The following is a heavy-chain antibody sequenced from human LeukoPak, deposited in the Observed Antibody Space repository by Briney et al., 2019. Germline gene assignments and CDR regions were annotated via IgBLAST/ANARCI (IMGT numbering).Heavy chain of an antibody. CDR3: ARELLWFGERTSFDY. CDR2: IYYSGST. V-gene: IGHV4-59*08. Sequence: SETLSLTCTVSGGSISSYYWSWIRQPPGKGLEWIGYIYYSGSTNYNPSLKSRVTISVDTSKNQFSLKLSSVTAADTAVYYCARELLWFGERTSFDYWGQGTLVTVSS. D-gene: IGHD3-10*01. J-gene: IGHJ4*02. CDR1: GGSISSYY.